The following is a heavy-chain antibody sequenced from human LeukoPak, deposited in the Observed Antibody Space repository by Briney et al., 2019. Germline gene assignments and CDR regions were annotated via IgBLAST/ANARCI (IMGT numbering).Heavy chain of an antibody. J-gene: IGHJ3*02. CDR3: ASAPKYYYDSSGQPGAFDI. D-gene: IGHD3-22*01. Sequence: GGSLRLSCAASGFTVSSNYMSWVRQAPGKGLEWVSVIYSGGSTYYADSVKGRFTISRDNSKNTLYLQMNSLRAEDTAVYYCASAPKYYYDSSGQPGAFDIWGQGTMVTVSS. V-gene: IGHV3-66*02. CDR2: IYSGGST. CDR1: GFTVSSNY.